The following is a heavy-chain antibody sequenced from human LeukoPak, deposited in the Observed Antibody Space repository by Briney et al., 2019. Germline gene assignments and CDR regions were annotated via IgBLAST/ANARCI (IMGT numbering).Heavy chain of an antibody. J-gene: IGHJ4*02. CDR2: IYYSGST. V-gene: IGHV4-59*08. CDR3: ARHKPWGIAVAVLFDY. Sequence: SETLSLTCTVSGGSISSYYWSWIRQPPGKGLERNGYIYYSGSTNYNPSLKSRVTISVDTSKNQFSLKLSSVTAADTAVYYCARHKPWGIAVAVLFDYWGQGTLVTVSS. D-gene: IGHD6-19*01. CDR1: GGSISSYY.